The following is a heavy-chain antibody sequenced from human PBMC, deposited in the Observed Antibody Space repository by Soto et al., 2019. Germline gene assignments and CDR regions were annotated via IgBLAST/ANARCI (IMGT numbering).Heavy chain of an antibody. CDR3: ARESVAGFD. CDR2: IKKDGSET. V-gene: IGHV3-7*01. Sequence: GGSLRLSCAASGFIFSNYWMSWVRRAPGRGLEWVASIKKDGSETHYADHAEGRFTISRDNAKNSLYLQMNSLRAEDTAVYYCARESVAGFDWGQGTRVTVSS. CDR1: GFIFSNYW. D-gene: IGHD6-19*01. J-gene: IGHJ4*02.